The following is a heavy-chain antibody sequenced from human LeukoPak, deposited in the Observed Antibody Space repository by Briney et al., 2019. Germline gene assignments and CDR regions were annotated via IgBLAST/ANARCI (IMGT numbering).Heavy chain of an antibody. CDR2: INTDTGNS. V-gene: IGHV7-4-1*02. Sequence: GASVKVSCKASGYTFTSYAINWVRQAPGQGLEWMGWINTDTGNSTFAQDFTGRFVFSLETSVSTAYLQINNLKAEDTAVYYCARARIIALRGITNMGFGPWGQGTLVTVSS. CDR1: GYTFTSYA. D-gene: IGHD3-10*01. CDR3: ARARIIALRGITNMGFGP. J-gene: IGHJ5*02.